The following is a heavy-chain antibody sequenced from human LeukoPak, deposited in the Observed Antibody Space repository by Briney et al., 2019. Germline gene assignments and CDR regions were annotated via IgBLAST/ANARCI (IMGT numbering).Heavy chain of an antibody. CDR2: INHSGST. Sequence: PSETLSLTCAVYGGSFSGYYWSWIRQPPGKGLEWIGEINHSGSTNYNPSLKSRVTISVDTYKNQFSLKLSSVTAADTAVYYCARYKDRLGYSSSWYYFDYWGQGTLVTVSS. J-gene: IGHJ4*02. CDR3: ARYKDRLGYSSSWYYFDY. D-gene: IGHD6-13*01. V-gene: IGHV4-34*01. CDR1: GGSFSGYY.